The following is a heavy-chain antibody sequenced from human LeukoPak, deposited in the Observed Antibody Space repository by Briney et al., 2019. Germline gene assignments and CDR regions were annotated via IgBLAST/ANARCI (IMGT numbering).Heavy chain of an antibody. D-gene: IGHD6-13*01. V-gene: IGHV3-21*01. Sequence: GGSLRLSCAASGFTFSTYSMNWVRQAPGKGLEWVSSISSSSSYIDYADSAKGRFTISRDNAKNSLYLQMNSLRAEDTAVYYCARDSSSWYTVGYYFDYWGQGTLVTVSS. CDR1: GFTFSTYS. CDR3: ARDSSSWYTVGYYFDY. CDR2: ISSSSSYI. J-gene: IGHJ4*02.